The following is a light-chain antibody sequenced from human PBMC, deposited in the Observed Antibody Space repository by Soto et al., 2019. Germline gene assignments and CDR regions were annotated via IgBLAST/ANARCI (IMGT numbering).Light chain of an antibody. CDR1: QSVSSY. CDR2: GTS. CDR3: QQRSSWPALT. V-gene: IGKV3-11*01. Sequence: EIVLTQSPATLSLSPGERATLSCRASQSVSSYLAWYQQKPGQAPRLLIYGTSTRATGIPARFTGSGSGTDFTLTISSLEPEDFAVYFCQQRSSWPALTFGGGTKVDIK. J-gene: IGKJ4*01.